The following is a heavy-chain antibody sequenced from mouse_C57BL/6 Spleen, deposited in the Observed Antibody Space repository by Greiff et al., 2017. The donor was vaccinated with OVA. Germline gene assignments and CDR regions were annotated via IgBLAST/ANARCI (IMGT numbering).Heavy chain of an antibody. J-gene: IGHJ3*01. CDR3: ARPRYSNTWFAY. D-gene: IGHD2-5*01. CDR2: ISSGSSTI. V-gene: IGHV5-17*01. Sequence: EVKLMESGGGLVKPGGSLKLSCAASGFTFSDYGMHWVRQAPEKGLEWVAYISSGSSTIYYADTVKGRFTISRDNAKNTLFLQMTSLRSEDTAMYYCARPRYSNTWFAYWGQGTLVTVSA. CDR1: GFTFSDYG.